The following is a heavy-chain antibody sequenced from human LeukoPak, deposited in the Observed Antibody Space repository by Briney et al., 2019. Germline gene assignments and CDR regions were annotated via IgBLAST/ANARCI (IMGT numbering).Heavy chain of an antibody. D-gene: IGHD1-14*01. CDR2: ISSSSSYI. J-gene: IGHJ4*02. V-gene: IGHV3-21*01. CDR3: AREATVLTDY. CDR1: GFTFSSYS. Sequence: GGSLRLSCAASGFTFSSYSMSWVRQAPGEGLEWVSSISSSSSYIYYADSAKGRFTISRDNAKNSLYLQMNSLRVEDTAVYYCAREATVLTDYWGQGTLVTVSS.